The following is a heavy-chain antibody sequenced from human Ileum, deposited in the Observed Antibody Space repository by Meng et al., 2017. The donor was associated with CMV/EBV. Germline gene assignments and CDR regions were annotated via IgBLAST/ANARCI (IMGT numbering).Heavy chain of an antibody. D-gene: IGHD2-2*01. CDR2: INQGGIEK. Sequence: ESLKISCAASGFTFNDNWMSWVRQAPGKGLEWVASINQGGIEKHYMDSVKGRFTISRDNAKNSLYLQMNSLRAEDTAVYHCARYRAHPEYWGQGTMVTVSS. CDR1: GFTFNDNW. CDR3: ARYRAHPEY. J-gene: IGHJ4*02. V-gene: IGHV3-7*01.